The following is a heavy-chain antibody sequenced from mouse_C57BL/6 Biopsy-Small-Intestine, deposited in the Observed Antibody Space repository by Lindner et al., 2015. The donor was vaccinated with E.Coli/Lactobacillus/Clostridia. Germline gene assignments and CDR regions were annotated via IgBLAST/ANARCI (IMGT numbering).Heavy chain of an antibody. Sequence: SVKVSCKTSGYTFSIYGIMWVRQAPGQGPECMGWISPYNGNTNQAQKFQGRLTMTTDRATKTVFMELTSLRPDDTAVYYCARDGTKIRGGLGVDHWGQGTRVTVSS. D-gene: IGHD3-3*01. V-gene: IGHV1-84*02. CDR3: ARDGTKIRGGLGVDH. J-gene: IGHJ4*01. CDR2: ISPYNGNT. CDR1: GYTFSIYG.